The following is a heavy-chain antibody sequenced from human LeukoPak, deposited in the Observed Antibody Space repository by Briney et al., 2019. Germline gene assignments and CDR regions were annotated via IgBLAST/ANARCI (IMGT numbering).Heavy chain of an antibody. V-gene: IGHV1-46*01. CDR3: ARNYCGGDCSGHAFDM. CDR1: GYTFTSYY. CDR2: INPSGGST. Sequence: GASVKVSCKASGYTFTSYYMHWVRQAPGQGLEWMGIINPSGGSTSYAQKFQGRVTMTRDTSTSTVYMELSSLRSEDTAVYCCARNYCGGDCSGHAFDMWGQGTMVTVSS. D-gene: IGHD2-21*01. J-gene: IGHJ3*02.